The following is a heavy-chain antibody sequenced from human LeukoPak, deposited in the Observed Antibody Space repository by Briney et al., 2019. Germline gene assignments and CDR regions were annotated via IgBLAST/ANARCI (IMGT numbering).Heavy chain of an antibody. V-gene: IGHV3-15*01. Sequence: GGSLRLSCAASGFTFSDAWMTWVRQAPGKGLEWVGRIKSKTNGGTTDFAAPVKGRFTISREDSKNTLYLQMNSLKTEDTAVYYCTLNYDSSGALFGYWGQGSLVTVSS. J-gene: IGHJ4*02. D-gene: IGHD3-22*01. CDR1: GFTFSDAW. CDR3: TLNYDSSGALFGY. CDR2: IKSKTNGGTT.